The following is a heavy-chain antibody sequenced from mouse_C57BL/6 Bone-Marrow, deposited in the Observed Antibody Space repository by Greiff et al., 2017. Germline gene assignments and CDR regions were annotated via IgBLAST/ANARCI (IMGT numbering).Heavy chain of an antibody. D-gene: IGHD1-1*02. Sequence: EVQGVESGGGLVKPGGSLKLSCAASGFTFSSYSMSWVRQTPEKRLEWVATISHGGSYTSYPDNFKGRFPISRDNAKNNVYLQMSHLKSEDTAMYYGARVPHYAIGGMDYWGQGTSVTVSS. V-gene: IGHV5-4*01. J-gene: IGHJ4*01. CDR1: GFTFSSYS. CDR2: ISHGGSYT. CDR3: ARVPHYAIGGMDY.